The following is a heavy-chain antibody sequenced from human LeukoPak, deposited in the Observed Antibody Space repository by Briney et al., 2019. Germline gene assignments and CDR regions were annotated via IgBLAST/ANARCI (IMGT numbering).Heavy chain of an antibody. CDR3: AREDSSSLFDY. Sequence: SETLSLTCTVSGGSISSYYWSWIRQPPGKGLEWIGYIYYSGSTNYNPSLKSRVTISVDTSKNQFSLKLSSVTAADTAVYYCAREDSSSLFDYWGQGTLVTVSS. D-gene: IGHD6-13*01. V-gene: IGHV4-59*01. CDR2: IYYSGST. CDR1: GGSISSYY. J-gene: IGHJ4*02.